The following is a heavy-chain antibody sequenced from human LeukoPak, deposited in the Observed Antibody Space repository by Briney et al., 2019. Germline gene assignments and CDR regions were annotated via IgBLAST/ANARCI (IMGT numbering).Heavy chain of an antibody. V-gene: IGHV4-59*01. J-gene: IGHJ4*02. Sequence: SETLSLTCTVSGGSISSYYWSWLRQPPGKGLEWIGYIYYSGSTNYNPSLKSRVTISVDTSKNQFSLKLSSVTAADTAVYYCARVHYDFWSGYYWYFDYWGQGTLVTVSS. D-gene: IGHD3-3*01. CDR2: IYYSGST. CDR1: GGSISSYY. CDR3: ARVHYDFWSGYYWYFDY.